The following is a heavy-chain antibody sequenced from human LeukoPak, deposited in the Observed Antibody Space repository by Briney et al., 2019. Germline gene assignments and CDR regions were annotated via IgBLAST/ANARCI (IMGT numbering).Heavy chain of an antibody. J-gene: IGHJ4*02. CDR2: TYYRPKWYN. CDR1: GDSVSSNSGA. Sequence: SQTLSLTCAISGDSVSSNSGAWNWIRQSPSRGLEWLGRTYYRPKWYNGYAVSVKSRITINPDTSKNQFSLHLNSVTPEDTAVYYCAGGPGSLLHWGQGILVTVSS. CDR3: AGGPGSLLH. V-gene: IGHV6-1*01.